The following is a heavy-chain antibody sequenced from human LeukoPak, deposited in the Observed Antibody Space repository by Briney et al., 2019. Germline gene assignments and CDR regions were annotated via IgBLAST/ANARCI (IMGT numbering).Heavy chain of an antibody. Sequence: GGSLRLSCAASGFTFSSYAMSWVRQAPGKWLEWVTAISGSGGSTDYADSVKGRFTSSRDKSKNTRYLQMSSLRAEDTAVYCCAQQDRTVAPFDYWGQGSLVTVSS. J-gene: IGHJ4*02. V-gene: IGHV3-23*01. CDR2: ISGSGGST. CDR3: AQQDRTVAPFDY. D-gene: IGHD5-12*01. CDR1: GFTFSSYA.